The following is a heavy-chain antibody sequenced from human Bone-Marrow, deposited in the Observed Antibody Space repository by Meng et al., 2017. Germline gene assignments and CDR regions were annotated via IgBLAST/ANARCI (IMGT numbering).Heavy chain of an antibody. V-gene: IGHV4-34*01. CDR1: GGSFSGHY. Sequence: SETLSLTCAVYGGSFSGHYWSWIRQPPGKGLEWIGEINHSGSTNYNPSLKSRVTISVDTSKNQFSLKLSSVTAAGTAVYYCARGGKYSSGWYPQYYYYGMDVWGQGTMVTVSS. CDR3: ARGGKYSSGWYPQYYYYGMDV. J-gene: IGHJ6*02. CDR2: INHSGST. D-gene: IGHD6-19*01.